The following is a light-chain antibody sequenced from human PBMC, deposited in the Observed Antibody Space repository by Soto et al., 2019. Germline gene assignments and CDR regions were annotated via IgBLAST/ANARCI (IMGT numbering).Light chain of an antibody. CDR2: AAS. Sequence: DINMTQSPTSLSASVGNRLTITCRASQGISNDLGWYQQKPGKAPKRLIYAASSLQSGVPSRFSGSGSGTEFTLTISSLPPEDFETDYCLQHNSSPLTFGGGTKVDIK. CDR1: QGISND. V-gene: IGKV1-17*01. J-gene: IGKJ4*01. CDR3: LQHNSSPLT.